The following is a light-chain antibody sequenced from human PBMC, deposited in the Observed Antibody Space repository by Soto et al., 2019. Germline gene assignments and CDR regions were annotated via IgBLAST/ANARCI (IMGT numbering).Light chain of an antibody. CDR1: QSISIN. J-gene: IGKJ5*01. CDR2: GAS. V-gene: IGKV3-15*01. CDR3: QQYDNWPPIT. Sequence: ETVMTQSPATLSVSPGERAALSCRASQSISINLAWYQQKPGQAPRLLIYGASTTATGIPDRFSGSGSGTEFTLTISSLQSEDFAVYYCQQYDNWPPITFGQGTRLEIK.